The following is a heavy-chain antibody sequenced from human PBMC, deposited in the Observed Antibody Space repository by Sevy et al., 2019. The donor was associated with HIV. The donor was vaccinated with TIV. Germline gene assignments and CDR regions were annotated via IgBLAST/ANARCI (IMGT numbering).Heavy chain of an antibody. CDR3: ARESLIITFGGVIVKGYYFDY. D-gene: IGHD3-16*02. J-gene: IGHJ4*02. CDR2: IKQDGSEK. CDR1: GFTFSSYW. V-gene: IGHV3-7*01. Sequence: GGSLRLSCAASGFTFSSYWVSWVRQAPWKGLEWVANIKQDGSEKYYVDSVKGRFTISIDNAKNSRYLQMKSLRAEDTAVYYCARESLIITFGGVIVKGYYFDYWGQGTLVTVSS.